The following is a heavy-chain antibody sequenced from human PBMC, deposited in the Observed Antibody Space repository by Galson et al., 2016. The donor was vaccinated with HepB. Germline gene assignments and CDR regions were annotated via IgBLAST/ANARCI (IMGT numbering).Heavy chain of an antibody. CDR1: GGTFSRYA. V-gene: IGHV1-69*13. Sequence: SVKVSCKVHGGTFSRYAISWLRQAPGQGLEWMGGIIPFVGTPPYGQKFQGRVRIFADESTTTAYMELTGLRVDDTAAYYCAREGNCAGYRCFRFDYWGQGTLVTVSS. D-gene: IGHD2-15*01. CDR3: AREGNCAGYRCFRFDY. CDR2: IIPFVGTP. J-gene: IGHJ4*02.